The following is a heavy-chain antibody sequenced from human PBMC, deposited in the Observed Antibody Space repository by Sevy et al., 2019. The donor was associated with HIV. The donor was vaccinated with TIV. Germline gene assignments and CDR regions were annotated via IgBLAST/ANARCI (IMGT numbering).Heavy chain of an antibody. CDR3: AKGMRGPSLDY. V-gene: IGHV3-33*03. J-gene: IGHJ4*02. CDR2: ISYDGSGK. Sequence: GGSLRLSCVVSGFNFIIYGMHWVRQAPGKGLEWVAVISYDGSGKYYGESVKGRFTISRDNSKNKVSLQMNSLRVEDTAVYYCAKGMRGPSLDYWGQGTLVTVSS. D-gene: IGHD3-10*01. CDR1: GFNFIIYG.